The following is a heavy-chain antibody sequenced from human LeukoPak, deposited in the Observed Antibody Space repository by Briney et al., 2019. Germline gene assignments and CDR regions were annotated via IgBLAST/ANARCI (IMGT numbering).Heavy chain of an antibody. CDR1: GFNFGSYY. J-gene: IGHJ5*02. Sequence: AGGSLRLSCAASGFNFGSYYMTWVRQAPGKGLEWVSVISDSGDNTYYADSVKGRFTVSRDNSRDTLYLQMNSLRAEDTAPYYCAKKIGTGPGHNWFDPWGQGTLVTVSS. CDR3: AKKIGTGPGHNWFDP. CDR2: ISDSGDNT. V-gene: IGHV3-23*01. D-gene: IGHD2-8*02.